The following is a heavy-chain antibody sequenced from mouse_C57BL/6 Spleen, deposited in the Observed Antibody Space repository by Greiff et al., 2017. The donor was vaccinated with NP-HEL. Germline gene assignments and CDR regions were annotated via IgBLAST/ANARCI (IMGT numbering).Heavy chain of an antibody. Sequence: QVQLQQPGAELVMPGASVKLSCKASGYTFTSYWMHWVKQRPGQGLEWIGEIDPSDSYTNYNQKFKGKSTLTVDKSSSTAYMQLSSLTSEDSAVYYCARGPYYRGFYWGQGTLVTVSA. J-gene: IGHJ3*01. CDR2: IDPSDSYT. D-gene: IGHD2-12*01. CDR1: GYTFTSYW. V-gene: IGHV1-69*01. CDR3: ARGPYYRGFY.